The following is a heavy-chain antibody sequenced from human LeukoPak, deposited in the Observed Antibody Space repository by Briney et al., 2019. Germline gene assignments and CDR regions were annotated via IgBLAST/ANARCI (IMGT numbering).Heavy chain of an antibody. CDR1: GGSISSGSYY. Sequence: SETLSLTCTVSGGSISSGSYYWSWIRQPAGKGLEWIGRIYTSGSTNYNPSLKSRVTISVDTSKNQFSLKLSSVTAADTAVYYCARLRGGWLLRKIDGQYFDYWGQGTLVTVSS. V-gene: IGHV4-61*02. CDR2: IYTSGST. D-gene: IGHD2-15*01. CDR3: ARLRGGWLLRKIDGQYFDY. J-gene: IGHJ4*02.